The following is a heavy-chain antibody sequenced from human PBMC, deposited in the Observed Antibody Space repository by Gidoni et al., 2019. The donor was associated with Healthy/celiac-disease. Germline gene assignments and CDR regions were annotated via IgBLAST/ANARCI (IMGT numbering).Heavy chain of an antibody. Sequence: QVQLVESGGVVVKPGRSRTPACAASGFTLSRHGMHWVRQAPGLGLEWVAVISYDGSNKYYADSVKGRFTISRDNSKNTLYLQMNSLRAEDTAVYYCAKDEAQHIVVVTAICDYWGQGTLVTVSS. CDR3: AKDEAQHIVVVTAICDY. J-gene: IGHJ4*02. CDR2: ISYDGSNK. D-gene: IGHD2-21*02. CDR1: GFTLSRHG. V-gene: IGHV3-30*18.